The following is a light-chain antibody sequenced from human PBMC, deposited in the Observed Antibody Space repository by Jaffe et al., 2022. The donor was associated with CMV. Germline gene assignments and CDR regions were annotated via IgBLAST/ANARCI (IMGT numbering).Light chain of an antibody. J-gene: IGLJ3*02. CDR2: GNN. V-gene: IGLV1-40*01. CDR1: SSNIGAGYD. CDR3: QSYDSNLNAYV. Sequence: QSVLTQPPSVSGAPGQRVTISCTGSSSNIGAGYDVHWYQQIPGTAPKLLIYGNNNRPSGVSDRFSGSKSGASASLAITGLQAEDEADYYCQSYDSNLNAYVFGGGAKLTVL.